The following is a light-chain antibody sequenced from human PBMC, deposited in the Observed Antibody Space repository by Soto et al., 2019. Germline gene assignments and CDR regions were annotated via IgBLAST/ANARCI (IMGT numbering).Light chain of an antibody. CDR3: SSYTSSGTLV. CDR1: SSDVGGYNY. V-gene: IGLV2-14*01. CDR2: EVS. J-gene: IGLJ1*01. Sequence: QSALTQPASVSGSPGQSITISCTGTSSDVGGYNYVSWYQQHPGKAPKLMIYEVSNRPSGVSNRFSGSKSGNTASLTISGLQAEDEADHYCSSYTSSGTLVFGTGTKVTVL.